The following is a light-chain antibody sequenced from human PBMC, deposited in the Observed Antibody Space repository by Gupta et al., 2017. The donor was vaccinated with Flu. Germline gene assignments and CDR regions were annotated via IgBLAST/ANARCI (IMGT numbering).Light chain of an antibody. V-gene: IGLV2-14*01. Sequence: IGISCNGDTTNLVVDNYGSWYQQHPGTAPKLIISEVSNRTSGDSTRFSCSKSGNTASLTISGLQAEDDADYYSTADTPGISCVVGAVTKVTVL. CDR2: EVS. CDR3: TADTPGISCV. J-gene: IGLJ1*01. CDR1: TTNLVVDNY.